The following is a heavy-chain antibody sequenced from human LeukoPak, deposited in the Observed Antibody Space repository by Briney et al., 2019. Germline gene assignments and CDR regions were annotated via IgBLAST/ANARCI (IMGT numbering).Heavy chain of an antibody. V-gene: IGHV1-2*02. CDR2: INPNSGGT. CDR3: ARDLGYCSSTSCRNWFDP. Sequence: ASVKVSCKASGYTFTGYYMHWVRQAPGQELEWMGWINPNSGGTNYAQKFQGRVTMTRDTSISTAYMELSRLRSDDTAVYYCARDLGYCSSTSCRNWFDPWGQGTLVTVSS. D-gene: IGHD2-2*03. CDR1: GYTFTGYY. J-gene: IGHJ5*02.